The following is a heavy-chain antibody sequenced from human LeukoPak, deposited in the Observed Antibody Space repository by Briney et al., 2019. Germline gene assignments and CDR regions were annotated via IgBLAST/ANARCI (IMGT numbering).Heavy chain of an antibody. CDR1: GYTFTSYA. V-gene: IGHV1-18*01. D-gene: IGHD2-2*01. CDR2: ISAYNGNT. CDR3: AREGAYCSSTSCHIQNWFDP. J-gene: IGHJ5*02. Sequence: ASVKVSCKASGYTFTSYAFRWVRQALGQGLEWMGWISAYNGNTNYAQKFQGRVTMTTDTSTSTAYMELRSLRSDDTAVYYCAREGAYCSSTSCHIQNWFDPWGQGTLVTVSS.